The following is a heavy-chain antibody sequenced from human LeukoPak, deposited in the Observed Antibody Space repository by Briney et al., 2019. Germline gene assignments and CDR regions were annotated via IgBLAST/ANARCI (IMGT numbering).Heavy chain of an antibody. J-gene: IGHJ4*02. D-gene: IGHD3-10*01. CDR1: GITFSRYS. CDR3: AMVRGAIFDY. V-gene: IGHV3-48*04. CDR2: ISSNSSTI. Sequence: GGSLRLSCAASGITFSRYSMNWVRQAPGKGLEWVSYISSNSSTIYYADSVKGRFTISRDDAKNSLYLQMNSLRVEDTAVYYCAMVRGAIFDYWGQGTLVTVSS.